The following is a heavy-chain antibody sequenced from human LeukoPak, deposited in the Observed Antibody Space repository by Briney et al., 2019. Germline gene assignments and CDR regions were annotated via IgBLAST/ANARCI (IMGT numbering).Heavy chain of an antibody. V-gene: IGHV4-59*08. Sequence: PSEPLSLTCTVSGGSISSYYWSWIRQPPGKGLEWIGYIYYSGSTNYNPSLKSRVTISVDTSKNPFSLKSSSVSAADTAVYYCASPAMAFIDQGRYNYDDYMDGWGKGTTVTVSS. CDR2: IYYSGST. CDR3: ASPAMAFIDQGRYNYDDYMDG. CDR1: GGSISSYY. D-gene: IGHD5-24*01. J-gene: IGHJ6*03.